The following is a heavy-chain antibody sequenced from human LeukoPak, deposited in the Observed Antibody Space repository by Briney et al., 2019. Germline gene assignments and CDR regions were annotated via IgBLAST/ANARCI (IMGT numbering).Heavy chain of an antibody. Sequence: GRSLRLSCAASGFTFSSYAMHWVCQGPGKGLERVAVISYDGSNKYYADSVKGRFTISRDNSKNTLYLQMNSLRAEDTAVYYCARDLDIVATIVFDYWGQGTLVTVSS. CDR3: ARDLDIVATIVFDY. CDR1: GFTFSSYA. J-gene: IGHJ4*02. CDR2: ISYDGSNK. V-gene: IGHV3-30*04. D-gene: IGHD5-12*01.